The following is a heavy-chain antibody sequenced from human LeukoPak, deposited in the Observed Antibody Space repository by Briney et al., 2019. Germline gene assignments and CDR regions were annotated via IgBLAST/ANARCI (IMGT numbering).Heavy chain of an antibody. V-gene: IGHV3-23*01. CDR1: GFTFSSYA. J-gene: IGHJ3*02. Sequence: PGGSLRLSCAASGFTFSSYAMSWVRQAPGKGLEWVSAISGSGGSTYYADSVKGRFTISRDNSKNTLYLQMNSLRAEDTAVYYCAKDSPTRRVGATQFDAFDIWGQGTMVTVSS. D-gene: IGHD1-26*01. CDR3: AKDSPTRRVGATQFDAFDI. CDR2: ISGSGGST.